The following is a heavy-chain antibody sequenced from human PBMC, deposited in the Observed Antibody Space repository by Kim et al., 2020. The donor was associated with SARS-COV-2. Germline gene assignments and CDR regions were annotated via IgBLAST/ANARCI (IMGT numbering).Heavy chain of an antibody. J-gene: IGHJ4*02. D-gene: IGHD3-10*01. CDR3: ARSPTFYYYGSGSYPQEYFDY. Sequence: SETLSLTCAVYGGSFSGYYWSWIRQPPGKGLEWIGEINHSGSTNYNPSLKSRVTISVDTSKNQFSLKLSSVTAADTAVYYCARSPTFYYYGSGSYPQEYFDYWGQGTLVTVSS. V-gene: IGHV4-34*01. CDR2: INHSGST. CDR1: GGSFSGYY.